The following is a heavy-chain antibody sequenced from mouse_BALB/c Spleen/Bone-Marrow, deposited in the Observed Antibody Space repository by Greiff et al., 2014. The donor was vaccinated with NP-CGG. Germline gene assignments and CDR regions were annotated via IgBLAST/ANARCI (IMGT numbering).Heavy chain of an antibody. D-gene: IGHD4-1*01. CDR3: ARWEYYAMDY. CDR2: IDPANGNT. Sequence: VQLKESGAELVKTGASVKLSCTASGFKIKDAYMHWVKQRPEQGLEWIGRIDPANGNTKYDPKFQGKATITADTSSKPAYLQLSSLTSEDTAVYYCARWEYYAMDYWGQGTSVTVSS. J-gene: IGHJ4*01. CDR1: GFKIKDAY. V-gene: IGHV14-3*02.